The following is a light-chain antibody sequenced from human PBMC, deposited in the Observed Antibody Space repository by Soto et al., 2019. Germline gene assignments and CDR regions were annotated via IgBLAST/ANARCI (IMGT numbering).Light chain of an antibody. CDR2: DAS. V-gene: IGKV3-11*01. Sequence: DIVLTQSPATLSLSPGERATLSCRASQSVSSYLAWYQQKPGQAPRLLIHDASNRATGISARFSGSGSGTDFTLTIGSLEPEESALYYCQQRASWPYTSGQGTKVEIK. CDR1: QSVSSY. J-gene: IGKJ2*01. CDR3: QQRASWPYT.